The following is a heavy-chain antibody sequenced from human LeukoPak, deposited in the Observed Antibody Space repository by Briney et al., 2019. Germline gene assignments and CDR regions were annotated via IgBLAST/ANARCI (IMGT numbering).Heavy chain of an antibody. D-gene: IGHD2-2*01. CDR3: SGRSGFSSIY. CDR1: GFTFNIHW. CDR2: IRPDGSEK. J-gene: IGHJ4*02. Sequence: HPGGSLRLSCEASGFTFNIHWMNWVRRAPGKGLEWLANIRPDGSEKVYVDSVRGRFTISRDNTKNSVHLQMSNLRSEDSAVYYCSGRSGFSSIYWGQGSRVTVSS. V-gene: IGHV3-7*01.